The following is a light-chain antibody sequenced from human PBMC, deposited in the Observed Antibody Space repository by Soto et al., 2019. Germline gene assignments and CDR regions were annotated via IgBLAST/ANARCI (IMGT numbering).Light chain of an antibody. CDR2: GAS. J-gene: IGKJ3*01. CDR3: QQLFMYPPT. CDR1: QGIINY. V-gene: IGKV1-9*01. Sequence: IQLTQSPSSLSASVGDRVTITCRASQGIINYLAWDQQKPGKAPKLLIYGASTLQCGVPSRFGGSGSGTDFTLTVSSLQPEDFATYYCQQLFMYPPTFCPGTKVDIK.